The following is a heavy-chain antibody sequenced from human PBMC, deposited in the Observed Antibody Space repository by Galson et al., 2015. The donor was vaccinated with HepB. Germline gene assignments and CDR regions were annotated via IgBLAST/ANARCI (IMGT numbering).Heavy chain of an antibody. J-gene: IGHJ4*02. Sequence: SLRLSCAASGFTFSSYWMHWVRQAPGKGLVWVSRINSDGSSTSYADSVKGRFTISRDNAKNTLYLQMNSLRAEDTAVYYCASRSSSWYVGGIDYWGQGTLVTVSS. CDR3: ASRSSSWYVGGIDY. V-gene: IGHV3-74*01. CDR1: GFTFSSYW. CDR2: INSDGSST. D-gene: IGHD6-13*01.